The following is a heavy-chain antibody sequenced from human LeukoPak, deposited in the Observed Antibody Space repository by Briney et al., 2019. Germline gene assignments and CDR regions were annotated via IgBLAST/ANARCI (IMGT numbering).Heavy chain of an antibody. CDR1: GFTFSSYS. V-gene: IGHV3-21*01. CDR3: ARDMVRGVIRREKTQNWFDP. J-gene: IGHJ5*02. D-gene: IGHD3-10*01. Sequence: PGGSLRLSCAASGFTFSSYSMNWVRQAPGKGLEWVSSISSSSSYIYYADSVKGRFTISRDNAKNSLYLQMNSLRAEDTAVYYCARDMVRGVIRREKTQNWFDPWGQGTLVTVSS. CDR2: ISSSSSYI.